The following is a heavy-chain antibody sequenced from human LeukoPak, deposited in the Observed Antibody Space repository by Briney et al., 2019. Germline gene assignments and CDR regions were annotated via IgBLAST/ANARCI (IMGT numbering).Heavy chain of an antibody. V-gene: IGHV3-30*14. Sequence: GRSLRLSCAASGFTFSSYAMHWVRQAPGKGLEWVAVISYDGSNKYYADSVKGRFTISRDNSKNTLYLQMGSLRVEDMAVYYCARLSPIVVAPGSLDIWGQGTMVTVSS. CDR3: ARLSPIVVAPGSLDI. CDR1: GFTFSSYA. D-gene: IGHD2-15*01. CDR2: ISYDGSNK. J-gene: IGHJ3*02.